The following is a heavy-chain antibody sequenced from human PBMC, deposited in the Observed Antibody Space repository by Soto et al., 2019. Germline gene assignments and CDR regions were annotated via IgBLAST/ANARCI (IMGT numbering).Heavy chain of an antibody. V-gene: IGHV4-34*01. CDR1: GGSFRGYY. CDR3: ARGDSNLPDY. Sequence: SETLSLTCAVYGGSFRGYYWSWTRQPPGKGLEWIGEINHSGSTNYNPSLKSRVTISVDTSKNQFSLKLSSVTAADTAVYYCARGDSNLPDYWGQGTLVTVSS. CDR2: INHSGST. J-gene: IGHJ4*02. D-gene: IGHD4-4*01.